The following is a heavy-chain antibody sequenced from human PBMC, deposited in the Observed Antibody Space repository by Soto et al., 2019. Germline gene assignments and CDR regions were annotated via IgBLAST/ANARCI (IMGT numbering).Heavy chain of an antibody. V-gene: IGHV3-74*01. J-gene: IGHJ3*01. CDR3: ARGDRGGFDL. CDR2: VHSDGTTT. Sequence: EVQLVESGGGLVQPGESLRHSCAASGFTFDYYWMHWVRQAPGKGLVWVSRVHSDGTTTTYADSVKGRFTISRDNARNTVSLQMSSRRAEDTAIYYCARGDRGGFDLWGHGTVVTVSS. D-gene: IGHD3-10*01. CDR1: GFTFDYYW.